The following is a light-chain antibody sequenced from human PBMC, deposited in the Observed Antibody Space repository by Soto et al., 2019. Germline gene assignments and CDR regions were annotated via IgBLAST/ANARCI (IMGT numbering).Light chain of an antibody. CDR1: QSVLYSSNNKNY. V-gene: IGKV4-1*01. Sequence: DIVMTQSPDSLAVSLGERATINCKSSQSVLYSSNNKNYLAWYQQKPGQPPKVLIYLATTRESGVPDRFSGSGSETDFTLTISSLQAEDVAVYYCQQYYDTPYTFGGGTKVEI. CDR3: QQYYDTPYT. J-gene: IGKJ4*01. CDR2: LAT.